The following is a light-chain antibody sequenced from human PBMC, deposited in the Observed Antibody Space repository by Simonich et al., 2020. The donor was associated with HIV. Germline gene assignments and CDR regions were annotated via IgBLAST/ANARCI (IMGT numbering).Light chain of an antibody. CDR2: YVS. J-gene: IGLJ2*01. Sequence: QSALTQPASVSGSPGQSITISCPGTSSDVGGYNHVSWYQQHPGKAPKLIIYYVSKRPSGVSNRFSGSKSGNTASLTISGLQAEDEADYYCSSYTSSDTYVLFGGGTKVTVL. V-gene: IGLV2-14*01. CDR3: SSYTSSDTYVL. CDR1: SSDVGGYNH.